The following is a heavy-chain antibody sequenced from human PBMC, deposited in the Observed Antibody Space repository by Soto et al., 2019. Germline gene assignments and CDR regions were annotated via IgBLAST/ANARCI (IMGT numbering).Heavy chain of an antibody. J-gene: IGHJ4*02. CDR2: ISYDGSDK. CDR3: ARGGGFCGADCYKGGIDY. V-gene: IGHV3-30-3*01. Sequence: QVQLVESGGGVGQPGRSLRLSCAASGFTFSPYTMHWVRQTPGKGLEWVAVISYDGSDKNYADSVRGRFTISRDNSKNTLFLQMNSLRAEGTALDYCARGGGFCGADCYKGGIDYWGQGALVTVSS. D-gene: IGHD2-21*02. CDR1: GFTFSPYT.